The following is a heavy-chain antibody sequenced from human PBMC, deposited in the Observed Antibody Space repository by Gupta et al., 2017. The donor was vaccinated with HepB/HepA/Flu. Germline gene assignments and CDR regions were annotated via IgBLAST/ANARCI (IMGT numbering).Heavy chain of an antibody. CDR3: AREVDLTTTTDAFDI. D-gene: IGHD1-14*01. CDR2: IHYTGSA. J-gene: IGHJ3*02. CDR1: GGSIRSNNYF. V-gene: IGHV4-31*03. Sequence: QVQLQESGPGLVKPSQTLSLTCTVSGGSIRSNNYFWSWIRQLPGKGLEWIGYIHYTGSAYYNPSLKSRLTISVDTSKNQFSLKLNSVTAADTALYYCAREVDLTTTTDAFDIWGQGTMVTVSS.